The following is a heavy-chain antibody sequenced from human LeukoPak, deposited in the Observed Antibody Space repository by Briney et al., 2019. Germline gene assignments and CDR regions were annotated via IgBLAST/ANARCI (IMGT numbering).Heavy chain of an antibody. CDR3: ARAANSWSFDW. D-gene: IGHD6-13*01. CDR2: IYYSASA. V-gene: IGHV4-59*01. Sequence: PSETLSLTCTVSGDSISSYYWTSIRQPPGKGLEWIGHIYYSASAKYNPSLKSRVSISVDTSKSQFSLKLSSVTAADTAVYYCARAANSWSFDWWGEGTLVSVFS. J-gene: IGHJ4*02. CDR1: GDSISSYY.